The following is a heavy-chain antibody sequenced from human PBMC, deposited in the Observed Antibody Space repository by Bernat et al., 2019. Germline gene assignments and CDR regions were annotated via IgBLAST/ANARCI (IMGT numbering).Heavy chain of an antibody. CDR3: ARGGDWLLIPTPYNWFDH. CDR1: GFTFSSYG. D-gene: IGHD3-9*01. Sequence: QVQLVESGGGVVQPGRSLRLSCAASGFTFSSYGMHWVRQAPGKGLEWVAVIWYDGSNKYYADSVKGRFTISRDNSKNTLYLQMNSLRAEDTAVYYCARGGDWLLIPTPYNWFDHWGQGTLVTVSS. J-gene: IGHJ5*02. V-gene: IGHV3-33*01. CDR2: IWYDGSNK.